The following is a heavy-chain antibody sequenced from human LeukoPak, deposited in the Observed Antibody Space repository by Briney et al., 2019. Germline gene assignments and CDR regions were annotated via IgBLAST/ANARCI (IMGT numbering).Heavy chain of an antibody. V-gene: IGHV2-70*11. Sequence: SGPTLVNPTQTLTLTCTFSGFSLSTSGMCVSWIRQPPGKALEWLARIDWDDDKYYNTSLKTRLTISKDTSKNQVVLTITNMDPVDTATYYCARAVPTVKTFDYWGQGTLVTVSS. D-gene: IGHD4-17*01. CDR2: IDWDDDK. J-gene: IGHJ4*02. CDR1: GFSLSTSGMC. CDR3: ARAVPTVKTFDY.